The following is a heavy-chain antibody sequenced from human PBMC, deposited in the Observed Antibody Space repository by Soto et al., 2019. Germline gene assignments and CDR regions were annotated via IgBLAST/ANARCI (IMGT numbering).Heavy chain of an antibody. CDR2: ISSDNGDT. Sequence: QVQLVQSGAEVKKPGASVKVSCKASGYTFTSYGISWVRQAPGQGLEWMGWISSDNGDTNYAQNLQGRVTMTTDTSTSTAEMELRSLRADDTAVYYCARSMATIGGSWFEPWGQVTLVTVSS. J-gene: IGHJ5*02. V-gene: IGHV1-18*04. D-gene: IGHD5-12*01. CDR3: ARSMATIGGSWFEP. CDR1: GYTFTSYG.